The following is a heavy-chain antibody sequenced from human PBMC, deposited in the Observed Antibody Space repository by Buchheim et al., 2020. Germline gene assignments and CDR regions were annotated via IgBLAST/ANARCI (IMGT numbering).Heavy chain of an antibody. J-gene: IGHJ4*02. CDR3: VTGGWLDF. V-gene: IGHV3-15*07. CDR1: GFIFSNAW. D-gene: IGHD1-26*01. CDR2: IKSKPDGGTT. Sequence: EVQLAESGGGLVKPGESLRLSCAGSGFIFSNAWMNWVRQASGKGLEWVGRIKSKPDGGTTDYAAPVKGRFTIPRDDSTNKVYLQMNSLKIEDTAVYYCVTGGWLDFWGQGTL.